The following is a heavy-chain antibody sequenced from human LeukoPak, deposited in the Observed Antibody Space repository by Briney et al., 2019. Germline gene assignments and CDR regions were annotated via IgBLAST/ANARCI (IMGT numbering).Heavy chain of an antibody. Sequence: PSETLSLTCAVYGGSFIGYYWSWIRQPPGKGLEWIGEINHSGSTNYNPSLKSRVTISVDTSKNQFSLKLSSVTAADTAVYYCTRGGLYCSGGSCSSWFDPWGQGTLVTVSS. CDR1: GGSFIGYY. D-gene: IGHD2-15*01. CDR2: INHSGST. J-gene: IGHJ5*02. CDR3: TRGGLYCSGGSCSSWFDP. V-gene: IGHV4-34*01.